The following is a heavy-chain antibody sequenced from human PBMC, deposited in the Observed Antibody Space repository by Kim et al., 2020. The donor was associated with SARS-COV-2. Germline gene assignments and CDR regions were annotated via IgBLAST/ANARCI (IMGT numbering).Heavy chain of an antibody. CDR3: ARGNWGATMGDAYDY. J-gene: IGHJ4*02. V-gene: IGHV3-53*01. D-gene: IGHD1-26*01. Sequence: DSVKGRFTISRDNSKNTLYLQMNSLRAEDTAVYYCARGNWGATMGDAYDYWGQGTLVTVSS.